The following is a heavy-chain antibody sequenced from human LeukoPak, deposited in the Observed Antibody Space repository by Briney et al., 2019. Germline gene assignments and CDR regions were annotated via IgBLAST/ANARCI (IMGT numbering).Heavy chain of an antibody. D-gene: IGHD3-22*01. J-gene: IGHJ5*02. Sequence: GGSLRLSCEASGFTFNIYWMNWVRLAPGKGLVSVSRIHSDGTTTSYADSVKGRFTISRDNAKNTVYLQMNNLRAEDTAVYFCARDVYYSLDPWGQGTQVTVSS. CDR1: GFTFNIYW. V-gene: IGHV3-74*01. CDR2: IHSDGTTT. CDR3: ARDVYYSLDP.